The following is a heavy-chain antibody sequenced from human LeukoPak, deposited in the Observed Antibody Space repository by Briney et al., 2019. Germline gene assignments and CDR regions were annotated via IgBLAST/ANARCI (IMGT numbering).Heavy chain of an antibody. D-gene: IGHD3-3*01. J-gene: IGHJ6*02. V-gene: IGHV3-30-3*01. CDR2: ISYDGSNK. CDR1: GFTFSSYA. CDR3: ARTLRFFRFLDV. Sequence: PGGSLRLSCAASGFTFSSYAMHWVRQAPGKGLEWVAVISYDGSNKYYADSVKGRFTISRDNSENTLYLQMNSLRAEDTAVYYCARTLRFFRFLDVWGQGTTVTVSS.